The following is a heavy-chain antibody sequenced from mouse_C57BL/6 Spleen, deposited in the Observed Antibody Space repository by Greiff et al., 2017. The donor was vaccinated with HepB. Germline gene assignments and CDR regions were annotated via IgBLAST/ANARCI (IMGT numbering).Heavy chain of an antibody. Sequence: EVQLQESGAELVKPGASVKLSCTASGFNIKDYYMHWVKQRTEQGLEWIGRIDPEDGETKYAPKFQGKATITADTSSNTAYLQLSSLTYEDTAVCDSAREDYSCSLDYWGQGTTLTVSS. CDR1: GFNIKDYY. D-gene: IGHD1-1*01. CDR2: IDPEDGET. V-gene: IGHV14-2*01. J-gene: IGHJ2*01. CDR3: AREDYSCSLDY.